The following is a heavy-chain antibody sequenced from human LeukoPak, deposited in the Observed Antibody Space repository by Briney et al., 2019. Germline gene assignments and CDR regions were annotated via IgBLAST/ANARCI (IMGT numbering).Heavy chain of an antibody. D-gene: IGHD4-17*01. Sequence: SVKVSCKASGGTFSSYAISWVRQAPGQGLEWMGRIIPIFGIANYAQKFQGRVTITADKSTSTAYMELSSLRSEDTAVCYCARAAHDYGDPILHFDYWGQGTLVTVSS. CDR2: IIPIFGIA. J-gene: IGHJ4*02. CDR3: ARAAHDYGDPILHFDY. CDR1: GGTFSSYA. V-gene: IGHV1-69*04.